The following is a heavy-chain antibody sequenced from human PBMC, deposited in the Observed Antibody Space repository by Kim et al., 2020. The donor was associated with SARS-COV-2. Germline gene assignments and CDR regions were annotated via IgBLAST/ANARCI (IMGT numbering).Heavy chain of an antibody. CDR3: AGGANWGAYDYYYMDV. Sequence: SVKVSCKASGGTFSSYAISWVRQAPGQGLEWMGRIIPILGIANYAQKFQGRVTITADKSTSTDYMELSSLRSEDTAVYYCAGGANWGAYDYYYMDVWGKGTTFTVSS. J-gene: IGHJ6*03. D-gene: IGHD7-27*01. CDR2: IIPILGIA. CDR1: GGTFSSYA. V-gene: IGHV1-69*04.